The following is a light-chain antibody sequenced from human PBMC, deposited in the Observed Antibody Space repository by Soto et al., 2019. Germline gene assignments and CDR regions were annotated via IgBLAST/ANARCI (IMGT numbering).Light chain of an antibody. CDR1: QSVTSN. Sequence: EVVMTQSPATLSVSPGERATLSCRASQSVTSNYLAWYQQKPGQAPRLLIYGASTRATGIPARFSGSGSGTEFTLTISSLQSEDFAVYYCQQYNNWLTFGQGTKVEIK. CDR3: QQYNNWLT. CDR2: GAS. J-gene: IGKJ1*01. V-gene: IGKV3-15*01.